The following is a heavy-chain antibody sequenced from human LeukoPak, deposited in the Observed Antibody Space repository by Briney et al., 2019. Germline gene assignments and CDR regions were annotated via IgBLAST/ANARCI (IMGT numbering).Heavy chain of an antibody. D-gene: IGHD1-26*01. Sequence: PSETLSLTCTVSGGSISSYYWSWIRQPPGKGLEWIGYIYYSGSTNYNPSLKSRVTISVDTSKNQFSLKLTSVTAADTAVYYCARGGEGGPFDYWGQGTLVTVSS. CDR3: ARGGEGGPFDY. CDR1: GGSISSYY. J-gene: IGHJ4*02. V-gene: IGHV4-59*01. CDR2: IYYSGST.